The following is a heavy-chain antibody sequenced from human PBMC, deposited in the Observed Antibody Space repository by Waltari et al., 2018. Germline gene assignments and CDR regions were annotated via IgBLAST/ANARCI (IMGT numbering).Heavy chain of an antibody. J-gene: IGHJ4*02. CDR2: ISSSSSYI. V-gene: IGHV3-21*01. CDR3: ARGSYSSGWPFHFDY. CDR1: GFTFSSYS. Sequence: EVQLVESGGGLVKPGGSLRLSCAASGFTFSSYSMNWVRQAPGKGLEWVSSISSSSSYIYYADAVKGRFSISRDNAKNSLYLQMNSLRAEDTAVYDCARGSYSSGWPFHFDYWGQGTLVTVSS. D-gene: IGHD6-19*01.